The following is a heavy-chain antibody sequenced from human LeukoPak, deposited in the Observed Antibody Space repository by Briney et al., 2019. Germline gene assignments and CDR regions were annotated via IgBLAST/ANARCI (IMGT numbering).Heavy chain of an antibody. D-gene: IGHD3-16*01. CDR3: LYGGYFQH. CDR2: INSDETIS. V-gene: IGHV3-74*01. Sequence: GGSLRLSCTASGFTFSYFAMHWVRQVPNQGLMWVSRINSDETISEYVDSVNGRFTISRDNAKNTLYLQMNSLRAEDTAVYFCLYGGYFQHWGQGTLVTVSS. J-gene: IGHJ1*01. CDR1: GFTFSYFA.